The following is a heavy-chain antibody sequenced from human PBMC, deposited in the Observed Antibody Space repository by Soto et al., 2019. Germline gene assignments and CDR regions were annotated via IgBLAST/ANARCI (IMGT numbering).Heavy chain of an antibody. J-gene: IGHJ4*02. CDR1: GYTFTSYG. Sequence: ASVKVSCKASGYTFTSYGISWVRQAPGQGREWMGWISAYNGNTNYAQKLQGRVTMTTDTSTSTAYMELRSLRSDDTAVYYCARDLIVVVPAGKERYFDCLGQGTLVIVSS. CDR2: ISAYNGNT. D-gene: IGHD2-2*01. V-gene: IGHV1-18*04. CDR3: ARDLIVVVPAGKERYFDC.